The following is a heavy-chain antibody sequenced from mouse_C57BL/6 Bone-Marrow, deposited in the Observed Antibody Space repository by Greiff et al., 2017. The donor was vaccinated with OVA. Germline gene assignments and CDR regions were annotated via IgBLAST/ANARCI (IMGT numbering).Heavy chain of an antibody. CDR1: GYTFTSYD. D-gene: IGHD1-1*01. CDR3: ARAYYCSSYNVWFAC. Sequence: QVQLQQSGPELVKPGASVKLSCKASGYTFTSYDINWVKQRPGQGLEWIGWIYPRDGSTKYNEKFKGKATLTVDTSSSTAYMELHSLTSEDSAVYVCARAYYCSSYNVWFACWGHGTMVTVAA. CDR2: IYPRDGST. V-gene: IGHV1-85*01. J-gene: IGHJ3*01.